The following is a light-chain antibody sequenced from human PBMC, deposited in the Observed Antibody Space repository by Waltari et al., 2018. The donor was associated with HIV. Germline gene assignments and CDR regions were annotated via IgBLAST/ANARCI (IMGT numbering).Light chain of an antibody. CDR1: SSAVGGYHY. CDR2: EVN. CDR3: CSYAGRYSVI. J-gene: IGLJ2*01. V-gene: IGLV2-11*01. Sequence: QSALTQPRSVSGSPGQSVTISCTGTSSAVGGYHYVSWYQQYPGKAPRVIIYEVNKRPVGVPDRFSGPKSDNTAALAISRLQVEDEADYYCCSYAGRYSVIFGGGTKLTVL.